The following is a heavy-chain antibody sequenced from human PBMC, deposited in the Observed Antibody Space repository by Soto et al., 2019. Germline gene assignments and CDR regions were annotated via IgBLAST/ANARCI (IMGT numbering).Heavy chain of an antibody. V-gene: IGHV4-59*08. CDR1: GGSISGYY. CDR2: IYYSGST. D-gene: IGHD4-17*01. J-gene: IGHJ6*03. CDR3: ATLTTVTSKYYYYMDV. Sequence: QVQLQESGPGLVKPSETLSLTCTVSGGSISGYYWSWIRQPPGQGLEWIGYIYYSGSTNYNPSLKSRVTISVDTSKNQFSLKLSSVTAADTAVYYCATLTTVTSKYYYYMDVWGKGTTVTVTS.